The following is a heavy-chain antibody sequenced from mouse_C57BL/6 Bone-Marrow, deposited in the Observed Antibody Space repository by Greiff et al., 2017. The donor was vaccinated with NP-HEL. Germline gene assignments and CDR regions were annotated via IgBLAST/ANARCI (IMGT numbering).Heavy chain of an antibody. CDR1: GFTFSDYG. D-gene: IGHD1-1*01. CDR2: ISSGSSTI. CDR3: ASYYYGSSDYFDY. Sequence: EVQRVESGGGLVKPGGSLKLSCAASGFTFSDYGMHWVRQAPEKGLEWVAYISSGSSTIYYAATVKGRFTIPRDNSKSTLVLQMTSLRSEDTAMYYCASYYYGSSDYFDYWGQGTTLTVSS. V-gene: IGHV5-17*01. J-gene: IGHJ2*01.